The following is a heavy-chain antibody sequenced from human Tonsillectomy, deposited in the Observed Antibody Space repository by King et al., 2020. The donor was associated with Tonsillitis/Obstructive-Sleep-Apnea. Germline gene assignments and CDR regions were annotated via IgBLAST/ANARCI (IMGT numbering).Heavy chain of an antibody. D-gene: IGHD3-16*01. CDR2: INPNNGGT. V-gene: IGHV1-2*06. Sequence: QLVQSAAEVKKPGASVKVSCKASGYTFTDYYLHWVRQAPGQGLEWMGRINPNNGGTENAQKFQGRVTMTRDTSISTVYMELSNLRSDDTAVYYCATEPLKGCYGTIRPGPVWSWAQGTLLTVSS. CDR1: GYTFTDYY. J-gene: IGHJ1*01. CDR3: ATEPLKGCYGTIRPGPVWS.